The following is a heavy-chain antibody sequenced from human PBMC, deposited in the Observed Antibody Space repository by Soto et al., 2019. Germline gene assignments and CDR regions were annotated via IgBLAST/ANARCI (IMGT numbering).Heavy chain of an antibody. CDR2: ISGSGGST. Sequence: GGSLRLSCAASGFTFSSYAMSWVRQAPGKGLEWVSAISGSGGSTYYADSVKGRFTISRDNSKNTLYLQMNSLRAEDTAVYYCAKDRLYYDFWSGYDTLRWFDPWGQGTLVTVSS. J-gene: IGHJ5*02. V-gene: IGHV3-23*01. CDR1: GFTFSSYA. CDR3: AKDRLYYDFWSGYDTLRWFDP. D-gene: IGHD3-3*01.